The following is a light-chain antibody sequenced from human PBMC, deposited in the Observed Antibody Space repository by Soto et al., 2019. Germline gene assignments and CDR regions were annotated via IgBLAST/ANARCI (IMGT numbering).Light chain of an antibody. V-gene: IGLV7-43*01. CDR2: STT. CDR3: LIYYGGAWV. J-gene: IGLJ3*02. CDR1: TGAVTSGYY. Sequence: QAVVTQEPSLTVSPGGTVTLTCASSTGAVTSGYYSNWFQQNPGQAPRALIYSTTYKHSWTPARFSGSLLGGKAALTLSGVQPEDEAEYYCLIYYGGAWVFGGGTKLTVL.